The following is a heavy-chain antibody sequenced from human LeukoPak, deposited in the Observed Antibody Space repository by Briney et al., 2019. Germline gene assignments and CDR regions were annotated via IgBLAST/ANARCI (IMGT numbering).Heavy chain of an antibody. CDR1: GFTFSSYA. CDR2: ISGSGGST. V-gene: IGHV3-23*01. D-gene: IGHD3-16*02. J-gene: IGHJ3*02. Sequence: PGGSLRLSCAASGFTFSSYAMSWVRQAPGKGLEWVSAISGSGGSTYYAHSVKGRFTISRDNSKNTLYLQMNSLRAEDTAVYYFSNPPRPDDYVWGSYRYPDAFDIWGQGTMVTVSS. CDR3: SNPPRPDDYVWGSYRYPDAFDI.